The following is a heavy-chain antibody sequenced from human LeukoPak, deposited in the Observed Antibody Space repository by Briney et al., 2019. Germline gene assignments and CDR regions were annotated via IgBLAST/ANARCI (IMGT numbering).Heavy chain of an antibody. CDR3: ARDDLLTTVDY. V-gene: IGHV3-66*02. CDR1: GFSVSSNY. CDR2: IYSGGTT. Sequence: GGSLRLSCAASGFSVSSNYMTWVRQAAGKGLEWVSVIYSGGTTYYADSVKARFTISRDNSKSTLHLQMNNLRVEDTAVYYCARDDLLTTVDYWGQGTLVTVSS. D-gene: IGHD4-17*01. J-gene: IGHJ4*02.